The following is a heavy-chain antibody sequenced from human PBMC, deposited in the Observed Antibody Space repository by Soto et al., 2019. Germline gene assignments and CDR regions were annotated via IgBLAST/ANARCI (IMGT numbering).Heavy chain of an antibody. V-gene: IGHV3-74*01. D-gene: IGHD5-12*01. CDR1: GFTFSSYW. J-gene: IGHJ3*02. CDR2: INSDGSST. CDR3: ATVRRGYSGYPDAFDI. Sequence: EVQLVESGGGLVQPGGSLRLSCAASGFTFSSYWMHWVRQAPGKGLVWVSRINSDGSSTSYADSVKGRFTISRDNANNTLYLQMNSLRAEDTAVYYCATVRRGYSGYPDAFDIWGQGTMVTVSS.